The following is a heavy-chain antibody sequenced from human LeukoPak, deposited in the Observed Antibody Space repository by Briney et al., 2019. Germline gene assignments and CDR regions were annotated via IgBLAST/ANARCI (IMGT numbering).Heavy chain of an antibody. V-gene: IGHV3-30-3*01. CDR2: ISYDGSNK. D-gene: IGHD3-22*01. CDR1: GFTFSSYA. Sequence: GGSLRLSCAASGFTFSSYAMHWVRQAPGKGLEWVAVISYDGSNKYYADSVKGRFTISRDNSKNTLYLQMNSLRAEDTAVYYCAGDYYDSSGKDAFGIWGQGTMVTVSS. J-gene: IGHJ3*02. CDR3: AGDYYDSSGKDAFGI.